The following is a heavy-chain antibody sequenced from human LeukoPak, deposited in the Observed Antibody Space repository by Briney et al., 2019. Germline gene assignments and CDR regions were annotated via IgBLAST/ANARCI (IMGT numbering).Heavy chain of an antibody. CDR3: ARGEYYGSGSYFPPDY. V-gene: IGHV3-66*01. D-gene: IGHD3-10*01. CDR2: IYSGGST. J-gene: IGHJ4*02. CDR1: GFTVSSNY. Sequence: GGSLRLSCAASGFTVSSNYMSWVRQAPGKGLEWVSAIYSGGSTYYADSVKGRFTISRDNSKNTLYLQMNSLRAEDTAVYYCARGEYYGSGSYFPPDYWGQGTLVTVSS.